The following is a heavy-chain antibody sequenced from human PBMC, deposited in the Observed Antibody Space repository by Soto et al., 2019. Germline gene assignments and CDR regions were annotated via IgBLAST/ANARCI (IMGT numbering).Heavy chain of an antibody. CDR3: AKDRYGVVVTAIAFDY. Sequence: EVQLLESGGGLVQPGGSLRLSCAASGFTFSSYAMSWVRQAPGKGLEWVSAISGSGGSTYCADSVKGRFTISRDNSKNTLYLQMNSLRAEDTAVYYCAKDRYGVVVTAIAFDYWGQGTLVTVSS. CDR1: GFTFSSYA. CDR2: ISGSGGST. V-gene: IGHV3-23*01. J-gene: IGHJ4*02. D-gene: IGHD2-21*02.